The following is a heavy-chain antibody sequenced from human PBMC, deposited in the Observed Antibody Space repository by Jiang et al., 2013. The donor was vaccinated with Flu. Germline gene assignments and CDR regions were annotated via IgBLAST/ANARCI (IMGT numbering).Heavy chain of an antibody. V-gene: IGHV5-51*01. CDR2: IYPGDSDT. Sequence: IGWVRQMPGKGLEWMGIIYPGDSDTRYSPSFQGQVTISADKSISTAYLQWSSLKASDTAMYYCARRIAPYWYFDLWGRGTLVTVSS. D-gene: IGHD2-21*01. CDR3: ARRIAPYWYFDL. J-gene: IGHJ2*01.